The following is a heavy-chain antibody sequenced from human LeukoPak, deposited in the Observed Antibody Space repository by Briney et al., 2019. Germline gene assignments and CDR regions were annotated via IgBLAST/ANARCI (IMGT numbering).Heavy chain of an antibody. V-gene: IGHV1-2*02. D-gene: IGHD1-26*01. CDR3: ATGKVGAILDY. CDR1: RDTFTAYY. J-gene: IGHJ4*02. Sequence: ASVKVSCKASRDTFTAYYMHWVRQAPGQGLEWMGLINPNSGGPNYAQKFQDRVTLTRDTSISTAYMELSRLRSEDTAVYYCATGKVGAILDYWGQGTLVTVSS. CDR2: INPNSGGP.